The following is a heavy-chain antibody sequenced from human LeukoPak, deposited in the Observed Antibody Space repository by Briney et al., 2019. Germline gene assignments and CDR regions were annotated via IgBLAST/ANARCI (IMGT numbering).Heavy chain of an antibody. CDR1: GYTFTAYY. Sequence: ASVKVSCKASGYTFTAYYMQWVRQAPGQGLEWMGWINPNSGDTNYAQKFQGRVTMTRDTSISTAYMELSRLRSDDTAVYFCARDHCVSNGCYEDYYYGLDVWGRGTTVTVSS. J-gene: IGHJ6*02. CDR3: ARDHCVSNGCYEDYYYGLDV. V-gene: IGHV1-2*02. CDR2: INPNSGDT. D-gene: IGHD2-2*01.